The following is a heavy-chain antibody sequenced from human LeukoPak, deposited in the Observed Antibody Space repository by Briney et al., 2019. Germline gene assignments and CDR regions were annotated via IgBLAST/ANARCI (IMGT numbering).Heavy chain of an antibody. V-gene: IGHV1-8*01. CDR3: ARGGDSVVVVAAPNGYGMDV. CDR2: MNPNSGNT. D-gene: IGHD2-15*01. Sequence: ASVKVSCKASGYTFTSYDINWVRQAPGQGLEWMGWMNPNSGNTGYAQKFQGRVTMIRNTSISTAYMELSSLRSEDTAVYYCARGGDSVVVVAAPNGYGMDVWVQGTTVTVSS. CDR1: GYTFTSYD. J-gene: IGHJ6*02.